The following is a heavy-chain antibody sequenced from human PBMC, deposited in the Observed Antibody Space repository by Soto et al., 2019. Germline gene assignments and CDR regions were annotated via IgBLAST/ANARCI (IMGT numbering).Heavy chain of an antibody. Sequence: GGSLRLSCAASGFTFSSYAMSWVRQAPGKGLEWVSAISGSGGSTYYADSVKGRFTISRDNSKNTLYLQMNSLRAEDTAVYYCARERGSGRDAYYYGMDVWGQGTTVTVSS. V-gene: IGHV3-23*01. CDR3: ARERGSGRDAYYYGMDV. CDR2: ISGSGGST. J-gene: IGHJ6*02. CDR1: GFTFSSYA. D-gene: IGHD6-19*01.